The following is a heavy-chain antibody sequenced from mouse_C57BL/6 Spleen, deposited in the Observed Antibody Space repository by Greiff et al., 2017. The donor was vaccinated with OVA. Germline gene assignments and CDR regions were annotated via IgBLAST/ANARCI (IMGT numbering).Heavy chain of an antibody. Sequence: EVHLVESGGDLVKPGGSLKLSCAASGFTFSSYGMSWVRQTPDKRLEWVATISSGGSYTYYPDSVKGRFTISRDNAKNTLYLQMSSLKSEDTAMYYCAKSDYYGSSPYYFDYWGQGTTLTVSS. CDR1: GFTFSSYG. CDR2: ISSGGSYT. D-gene: IGHD1-1*01. CDR3: AKSDYYGSSPYYFDY. V-gene: IGHV5-6*01. J-gene: IGHJ2*01.